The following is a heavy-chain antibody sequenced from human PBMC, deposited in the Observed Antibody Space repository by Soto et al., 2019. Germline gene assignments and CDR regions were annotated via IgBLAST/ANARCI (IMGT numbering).Heavy chain of an antibody. Sequence: EVQLLESGGGLVQPGGSLRLSCAASGLTFSSYAMSWVRQAQGKGLEWVSAISGSGGSTYYADSVKGRFTISRDNSKNTLYLQMNSLRAEDTAVDYCAKGSSGWYERFDYWGQGTLVTVSS. D-gene: IGHD6-19*01. CDR1: GLTFSSYA. CDR2: ISGSGGST. CDR3: AKGSSGWYERFDY. J-gene: IGHJ4*02. V-gene: IGHV3-23*01.